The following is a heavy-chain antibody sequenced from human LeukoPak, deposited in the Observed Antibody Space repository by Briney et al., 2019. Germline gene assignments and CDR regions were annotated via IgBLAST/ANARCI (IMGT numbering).Heavy chain of an antibody. V-gene: IGHV1-46*01. CDR2: INPSGGST. Sequence: ASVKVSCKASGYTFTGYYMHWVRQAPGQGLERMGIINPSGGSTSYAQKFQGRVTMTRDTSSSTVYMELSSLRSEDMAVYYCARDYLKVVVAGTAPSAGHMDYWGQGTLVTVSS. J-gene: IGHJ4*02. CDR1: GYTFTGYY. D-gene: IGHD2-15*01. CDR3: ARDYLKVVVAGTAPSAGHMDY.